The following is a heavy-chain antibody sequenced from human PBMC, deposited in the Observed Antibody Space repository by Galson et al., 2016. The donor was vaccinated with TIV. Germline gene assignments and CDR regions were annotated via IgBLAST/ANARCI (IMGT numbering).Heavy chain of an antibody. CDR1: GYNFTDYF. CDR3: TTVRLRVPGGMDV. CDR2: VDPEYGQT. J-gene: IGHJ6*02. V-gene: IGHV1-69-2*01. D-gene: IGHD2-8*01. Sequence: VKVSCKVSGYNFTDYFLHWMQQAPGKSFEWMGHVDPEYGQTKYAPKFQGRITITANTSTDTAYMESTSLRSEDTAIYFCTTVRLRVPGGMDVWGQGTTVIVSS.